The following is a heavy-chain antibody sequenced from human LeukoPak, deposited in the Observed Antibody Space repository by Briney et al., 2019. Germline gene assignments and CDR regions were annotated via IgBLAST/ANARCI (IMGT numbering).Heavy chain of an antibody. J-gene: IGHJ4*02. D-gene: IGHD6-19*01. CDR3: ALGTHSSGWYPYYFAY. CDR2: ISGSGGST. Sequence: GGSLRLSCAASGFTFSSYAMRWVRQAPGKGLEWVSAISGSGGSTYYADSVKGRFTISRDNSKNTLYLQMNSLRAEDTAVYYCALGTHSSGWYPYYFAYWGQGTLVTVSS. V-gene: IGHV3-23*01. CDR1: GFTFSSYA.